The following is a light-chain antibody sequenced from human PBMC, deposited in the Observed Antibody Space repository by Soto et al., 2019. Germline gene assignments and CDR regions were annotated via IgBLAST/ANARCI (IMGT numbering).Light chain of an antibody. Sequence: QSALTQPASVSGSPGQSITISCTGTSSDVGGYNFVSWYQQHPGKAPKLMLYNVYDRPSGISHRFSGSRSGNTASLTISGPQAEDEAHYYCTSYTSSSTLVFGGGTQLAVL. CDR3: TSYTSSSTLV. CDR2: NVY. CDR1: SSDVGGYNF. J-gene: IGLJ2*01. V-gene: IGLV2-14*03.